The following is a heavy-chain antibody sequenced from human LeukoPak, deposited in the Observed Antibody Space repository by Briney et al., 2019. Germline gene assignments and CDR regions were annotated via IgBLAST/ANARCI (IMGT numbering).Heavy chain of an antibody. CDR2: IIPIFGTA. CDR3: ARTHLTIFGVYYYYYYMDV. CDR1: GGTFSSYA. Sequence: SVKVSCKASGGTFSSYAISWVRQAPGQGLEWMGGIIPIFGTANYAQKFQGRVTITTDESTSTAYMELSSLRSEDTAVYYCARTHLTIFGVYYYYYYMDVWGKGTTVTVS. V-gene: IGHV1-69*05. J-gene: IGHJ6*03. D-gene: IGHD3-3*01.